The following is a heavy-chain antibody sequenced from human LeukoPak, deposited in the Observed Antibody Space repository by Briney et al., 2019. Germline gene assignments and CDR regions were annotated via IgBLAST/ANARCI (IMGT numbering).Heavy chain of an antibody. J-gene: IGHJ3*01. CDR3: ARGILNYDILTGYTYDAFDV. CDR2: IYNSGST. CDR1: GGAISIYY. Sequence: SETLSLTCSVSGGAISIYYWSWIRQPPGKGLEWIGYIYNSGSTNYNPSLKSRVTISVDTSKNQFSLKLSSVTAADTAVYYCARGILNYDILTGYTYDAFDVWGQGTMVTVSS. D-gene: IGHD3-9*01. V-gene: IGHV4-59*01.